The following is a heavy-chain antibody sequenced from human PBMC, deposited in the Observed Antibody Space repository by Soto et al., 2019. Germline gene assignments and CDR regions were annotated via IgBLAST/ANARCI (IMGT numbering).Heavy chain of an antibody. J-gene: IGHJ6*02. CDR3: ACRGTYAGGYYGLAV. D-gene: IGHD1-26*01. Sequence: QVQLVQSGAEVKKPGASVSVSCETSGFTFTRYTFHWVRQAPGQRLEWLGWINAGTGNTKYSQKFQSRVTITKDTSEITAYIELSSLRSEEPARYYGACRGTYAGGYYGLAVWGQGTTVTVSS. CDR1: GFTFTRYT. CDR2: INAGTGNT. V-gene: IGHV1-3*01.